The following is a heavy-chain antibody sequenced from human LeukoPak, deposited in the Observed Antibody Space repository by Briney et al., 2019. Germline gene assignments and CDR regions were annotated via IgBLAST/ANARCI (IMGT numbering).Heavy chain of an antibody. D-gene: IGHD4/OR15-4a*01. CDR2: IYYSGDT. J-gene: IGHJ5*02. CDR1: RGSISGYS. V-gene: IGHV4-59*01. Sequence: SETLSLTCTVSRGSISGYSWSWIRQSPGGGLEWIGYIYYSGDTAYNPSLRSRVTLSVDTSKNQFSLQLRSVTTADTAVYYCVRGPYGASISKWFDPWGQGTLVTVSS. CDR3: VRGPYGASISKWFDP.